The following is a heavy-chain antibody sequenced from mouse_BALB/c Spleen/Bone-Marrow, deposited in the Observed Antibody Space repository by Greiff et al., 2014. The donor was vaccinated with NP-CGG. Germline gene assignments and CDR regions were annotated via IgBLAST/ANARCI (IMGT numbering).Heavy chain of an antibody. J-gene: IGHJ4*01. CDR3: TRSTGFYCGMDY. CDR2: IYPGNNDT. CDR1: GYTFTIYW. Sequence: EVQLQQSGTVLARPGASVKMSCKASGYTFTIYWMHWVKQRPGQGLEWIGTIYPGNNDTNYNQKFKGKAKLTAVTSTSTAYMELSSLTNEDSAAYYCTRSTGFYCGMDYWGQGTSVTVSS. V-gene: IGHV1-5*01.